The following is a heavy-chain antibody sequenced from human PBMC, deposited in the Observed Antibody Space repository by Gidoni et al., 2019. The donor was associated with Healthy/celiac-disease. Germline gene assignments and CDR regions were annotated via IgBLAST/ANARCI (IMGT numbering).Heavy chain of an antibody. J-gene: IGHJ4*02. CDR1: GGSIRSSSYY. CDR3: ARHSPRPPLGLVPGYFDY. Sequence: QLQLQESGPGLVKPSETLSLTCTVSGGSIRSSSYYWGWIRQPPGKGREWIGSIYYSGSTYYNPSLKSRVTISVDTSKNQFSLKLSSVTAADTAVYYCARHSPRPPLGLVPGYFDYWGQGTLVTVSS. D-gene: IGHD6-6*01. CDR2: IYYSGST. V-gene: IGHV4-39*01.